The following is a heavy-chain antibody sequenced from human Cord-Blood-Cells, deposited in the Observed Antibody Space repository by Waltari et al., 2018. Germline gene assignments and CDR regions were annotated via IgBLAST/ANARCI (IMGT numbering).Heavy chain of an antibody. J-gene: IGHJ3*02. CDR1: GGSFSGYY. CDR3: ARGRYCSSTSCYVDNDAFDI. Sequence: QVQLQQWGAGLLKPSETLSLTCAVYGGSFSGYYWSWIRQPPGKGLEWIGEINHSGSTNYNPSLKSRVTISVDTSKNQFSLKLSSVTAADTAVYYCARGRYCSSTSCYVDNDAFDIWGQGTMVTVSS. V-gene: IGHV4-34*01. D-gene: IGHD2-2*01. CDR2: INHSGST.